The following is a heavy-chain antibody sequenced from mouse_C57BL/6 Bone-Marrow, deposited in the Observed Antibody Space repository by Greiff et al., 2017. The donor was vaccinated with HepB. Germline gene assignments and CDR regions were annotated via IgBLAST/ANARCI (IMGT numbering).Heavy chain of an antibody. CDR1: GYTFTNYW. Sequence: QVQLQQSGAELVRPGTSVKMSCKASGYTFTNYWIGWAKQRPGHGLEWIGDIYPGGGYTNYNEKFKGKATLTADKSSSTAYMQFSSLTSEDSAIYYCARGGYDYVWAMDYWGQGTSVTVSS. D-gene: IGHD2-4*01. CDR3: ARGGYDYVWAMDY. CDR2: IYPGGGYT. V-gene: IGHV1-63*01. J-gene: IGHJ4*01.